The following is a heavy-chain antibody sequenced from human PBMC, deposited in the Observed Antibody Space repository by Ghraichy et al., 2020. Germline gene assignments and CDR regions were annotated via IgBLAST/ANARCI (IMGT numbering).Heavy chain of an antibody. J-gene: IGHJ3*02. CDR2: INPSGGST. CDR1: GYTFTSYY. Sequence: ASVKVSCKASGYTFTSYYMHWVRQAPGQGLEWMGIINPSGGSTSYAQKFQGRVTMTRDTSTSTVYMELSSLRSEDTAVYYCARLAYCGGDCSMGAFDIWGQGTMVTVSS. V-gene: IGHV1-46*01. CDR3: ARLAYCGGDCSMGAFDI. D-gene: IGHD2-21*02.